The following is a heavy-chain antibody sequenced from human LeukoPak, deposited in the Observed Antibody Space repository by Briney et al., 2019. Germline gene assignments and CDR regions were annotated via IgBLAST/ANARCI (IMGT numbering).Heavy chain of an antibody. CDR2: IYYSGST. J-gene: IGHJ4*02. CDR1: GGSISSSSYY. D-gene: IGHD3-9*01. CDR3: ARGGLRYFDWLSPGLDY. Sequence: PSETLSLTCTVSGGSISSSSYYWGWIRQPPGKGLEWIGSIYYSGSTYYNPSLKSRVTISVDTSKNQFSLKLSSVTAADTAVYYCARGGLRYFDWLSPGLDYWGQGTLVTVSS. V-gene: IGHV4-39*01.